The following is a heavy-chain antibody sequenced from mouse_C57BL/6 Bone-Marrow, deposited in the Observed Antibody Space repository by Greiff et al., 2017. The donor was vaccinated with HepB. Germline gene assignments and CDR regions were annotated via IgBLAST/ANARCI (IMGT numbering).Heavy chain of an antibody. CDR3: ARNRVYYDCSSPWYFDV. Sequence: VQLQQSGPVLVKPGPSVKISCKASGFTFTDYYMHWVKQSHGKSLEWIGLVYPYNGGTSYNQKFKGKATLTVDTSSSTAYMELNSLTSEDSAVYYCARNRVYYDCSSPWYFDVWGTGTTVTVSS. V-gene: IGHV1-36*01. D-gene: IGHD1-1*01. CDR1: GFTFTDYY. CDR2: VYPYNGGT. J-gene: IGHJ1*03.